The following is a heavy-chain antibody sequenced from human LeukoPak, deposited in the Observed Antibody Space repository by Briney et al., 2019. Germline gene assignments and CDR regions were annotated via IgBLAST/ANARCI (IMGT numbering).Heavy chain of an antibody. CDR2: IIPIFGTA. CDR1: GGTFSSYA. Sequence: GASVKVSCKASGGTFSSYAISWVRQAPGQGLEWMGGIIPIFGTANYAQKFQGRVTITADESTSTAYMELSGLRSEDTAVYYCARDHGSSWFGNWFDPWGQGTLVTVSS. CDR3: ARDHGSSWFGNWFDP. V-gene: IGHV1-69*13. D-gene: IGHD6-13*01. J-gene: IGHJ5*02.